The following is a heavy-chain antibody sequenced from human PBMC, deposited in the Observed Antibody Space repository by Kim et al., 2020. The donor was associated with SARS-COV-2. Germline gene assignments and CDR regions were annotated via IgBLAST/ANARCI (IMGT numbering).Heavy chain of an antibody. CDR2: ISGSGGST. V-gene: IGHV3-23*01. J-gene: IGHJ4*02. D-gene: IGHD3-10*01. CDR1: GFTFSSYA. Sequence: GGSLRLSCAASGFTFSSYAMSWVRQAPGKGLEWVSAISGSGGSTYYADSVKGRFTISRDNSKNTLYLQMNSLRAEDTAVYYCAKSGLWFGEFPEDYWGQGTLVTVSS. CDR3: AKSGLWFGEFPEDY.